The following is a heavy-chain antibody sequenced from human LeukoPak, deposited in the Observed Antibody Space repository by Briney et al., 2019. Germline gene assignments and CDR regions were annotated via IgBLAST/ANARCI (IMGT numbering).Heavy chain of an antibody. D-gene: IGHD3-10*01. CDR3: ARVMVVRGVIFWWFDP. Sequence: VASVKVSCKASGYTFTSYDINWGRQATGQGLEWMGWMNPNSGNTGYAQKFQCRVTMTRNTSISTAYMELSSLRSEDTAVYYCARVMVVRGVIFWWFDPWGQGTLVTVSS. V-gene: IGHV1-8*01. CDR1: GYTFTSYD. J-gene: IGHJ5*02. CDR2: MNPNSGNT.